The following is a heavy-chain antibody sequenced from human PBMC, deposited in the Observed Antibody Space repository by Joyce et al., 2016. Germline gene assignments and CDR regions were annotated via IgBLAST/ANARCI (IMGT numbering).Heavy chain of an antibody. Sequence: EVQLLESGGGLVQPGGSLRLSCAGSGFVFSSYAMTWVRQAPGKGLEWVAAISGIDSSTYYTDSVKGRFTISRDNSKNTLYLQMRSLKAEDTAVYYCAKVGSTWNFDLWGQGTLVTVSS. V-gene: IGHV3-23*01. J-gene: IGHJ4*02. CDR2: ISGIDSST. D-gene: IGHD6-13*01. CDR1: GFVFSSYA. CDR3: AKVGSTWNFDL.